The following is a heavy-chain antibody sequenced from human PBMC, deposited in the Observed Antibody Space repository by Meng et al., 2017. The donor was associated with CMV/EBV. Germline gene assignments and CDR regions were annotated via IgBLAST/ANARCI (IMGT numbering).Heavy chain of an antibody. CDR1: GFTFSSYS. J-gene: IGHJ4*01. Sequence: GESLKISCAASGFTFSSYSMNWVRQAPGKGLEWVSSINSSSSYIYYTDSVKGRFTISRDNAKNSLYLQMNSLRAEDTAVYYCARNEGSSLGYWGQGTLVTVSS. V-gene: IGHV3-21*01. D-gene: IGHD1-26*01. CDR3: ARNEGSSLGY. CDR2: INSSSSYI.